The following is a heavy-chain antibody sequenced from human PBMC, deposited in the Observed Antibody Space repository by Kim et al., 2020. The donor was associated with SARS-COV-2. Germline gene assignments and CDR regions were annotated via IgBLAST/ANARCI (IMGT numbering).Heavy chain of an antibody. D-gene: IGHD6-13*01. CDR3: ARIPRYSSSWSDDYDGRDV. CDR1: GFSLSTSGMC. V-gene: IGHV2-70*01. Sequence: SGPTLVNPTQTLTLTCTFSGFSLSTSGMCVSWIRQPPGKALEWLALIDWADDKYYSTSLKTRLTISKDTSKNQVVLTMTNMDPVDTATYYCARIPRYSSSWSDDYDGRDVWGQGTTVTVS. CDR2: IDWADDK. J-gene: IGHJ6*02.